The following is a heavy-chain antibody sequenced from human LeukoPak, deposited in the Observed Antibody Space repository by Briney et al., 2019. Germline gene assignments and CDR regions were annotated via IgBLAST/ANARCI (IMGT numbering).Heavy chain of an antibody. CDR2: FDPEDGET. Sequence: ASVKVSCKVSGYTLTELSMHWVRQAPGKGLEWMGGFDPEDGETIYAQEFRGRVTMTEDTSTDTAYMELSSLRSEDTAVYYCATELTYYDILTGTDAFDIWGQGTMVTVSS. J-gene: IGHJ3*02. CDR3: ATELTYYDILTGTDAFDI. V-gene: IGHV1-24*01. CDR1: GYTLTELS. D-gene: IGHD3-9*01.